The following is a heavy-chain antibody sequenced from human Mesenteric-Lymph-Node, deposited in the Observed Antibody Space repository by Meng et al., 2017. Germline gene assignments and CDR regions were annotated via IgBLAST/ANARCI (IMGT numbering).Heavy chain of an antibody. CDR2: IRSKAFGGTT. Sequence: GESLKISCIASGFTVGDYAMSWVRQAPGMGLEWVGFIRSKAFGGTTEYAASVNGRFTISRDDSKSIASLQMNSLKTEDTAVYYCTRDRGYSYGYSDYWGQGTLVTVSS. D-gene: IGHD5-18*01. CDR3: TRDRGYSYGYSDY. J-gene: IGHJ4*02. V-gene: IGHV3-49*04. CDR1: GFTVGDYA.